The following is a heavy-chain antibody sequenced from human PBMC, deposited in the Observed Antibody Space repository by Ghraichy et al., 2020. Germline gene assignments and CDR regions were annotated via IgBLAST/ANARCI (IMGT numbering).Heavy chain of an antibody. CDR1: GGSISSYY. CDR3: ARVSGDYVEDWFDP. CDR2: IYYSGST. D-gene: IGHD4-17*01. V-gene: IGHV4-59*01. Sequence: SETLSLTRTVSGGSISSYYWSWIRQPPGKGLEWIGYIYYSGSTNYNPSLKSRVTISVDTSKNQFSLKLSSVTAADTAVYYCARVSGDYVEDWFDPWGQGTLVTVSS. J-gene: IGHJ5*02.